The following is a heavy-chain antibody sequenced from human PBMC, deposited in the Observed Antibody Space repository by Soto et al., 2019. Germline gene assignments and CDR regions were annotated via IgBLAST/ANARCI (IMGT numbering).Heavy chain of an antibody. J-gene: IGHJ5*02. D-gene: IGHD3-10*01. CDR2: ISPGNGDT. CDR1: GYTFTTYT. V-gene: IGHV1-3*01. Sequence: ASVKVSCKASGYTFTTYTLQWLRQAPGQRLEWMGWISPGNGDTKYSQTFQGRVTITSDTSASTAYMELSSLRSEDTAVYYCTRDPGRSWFDPWGQGTLVTVSS. CDR3: TRDPGRSWFDP.